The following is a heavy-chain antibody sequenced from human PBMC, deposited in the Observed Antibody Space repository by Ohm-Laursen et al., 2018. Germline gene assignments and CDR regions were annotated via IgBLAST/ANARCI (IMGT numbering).Heavy chain of an antibody. D-gene: IGHD2-15*01. CDR2: IYYSGST. J-gene: IGHJ4*02. CDR1: GGSISSSSYY. CDR3: ARRGSGGRSFDY. Sequence: SDTLSLTCTVSGGSISSSSYYWGWIRQPPGKGLEWIGSIYYSGSTYYNPSLKSRVTISVDTSKNQISLKLDSVTVADTAVFYCARRGSGGRSFDYWGQGSLVTVSS. V-gene: IGHV4-39*01.